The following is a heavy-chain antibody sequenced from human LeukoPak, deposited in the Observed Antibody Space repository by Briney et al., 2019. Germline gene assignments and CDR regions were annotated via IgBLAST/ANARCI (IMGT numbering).Heavy chain of an antibody. D-gene: IGHD1-26*01. CDR3: AKSNGASYSGSFNFDY. CDR1: GFSLDDYA. Sequence: QTGGSLRLSCAASGFSLDDYALHWVRQPPGKGLEWVSGISYNSGSIGYADSVKGRFTISRDNAKNSLYLQMNSLRPEDTAFYYCAKSNGASYSGSFNFDYWGQGTLVTVSS. J-gene: IGHJ4*02. V-gene: IGHV3-9*01. CDR2: ISYNSGSI.